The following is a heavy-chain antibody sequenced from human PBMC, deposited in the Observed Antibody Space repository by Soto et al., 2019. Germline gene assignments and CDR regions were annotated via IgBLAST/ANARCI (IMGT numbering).Heavy chain of an antibody. Sequence: QVQLVQSGAEVKKPGASVKVSCKTPGYTFTSYAISWVRQAPGQGLEWMGWISAFNGKTDYAQKLQGRVTMTTDISTRTAYMELRSVRSDDMAVYFCARGRGWMGYWGQGTLVTVSS. V-gene: IGHV1-18*03. CDR2: ISAFNGKT. CDR1: GYTFTSYA. CDR3: ARGRGWMGY. D-gene: IGHD6-19*01. J-gene: IGHJ4*02.